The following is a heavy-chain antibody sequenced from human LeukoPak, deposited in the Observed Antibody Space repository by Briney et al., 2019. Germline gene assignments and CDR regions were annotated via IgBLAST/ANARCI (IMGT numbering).Heavy chain of an antibody. CDR1: GGSISSGSYY. V-gene: IGHV4-61*02. CDR2: IYTSGST. CDR3: ARVKDYSDAFDI. D-gene: IGHD3-10*01. Sequence: SETLSLTCTVSGGSISSGSYYWSWIRQPAGKGLEWIGRIYTSGSTNYNPSLKSRVTISVDTSKNQFSLKLSSVTAADTAVYYCARVKDYSDAFDIWGQGTMVTVSS. J-gene: IGHJ3*02.